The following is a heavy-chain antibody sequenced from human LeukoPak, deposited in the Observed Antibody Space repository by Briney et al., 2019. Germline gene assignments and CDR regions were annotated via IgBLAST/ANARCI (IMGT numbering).Heavy chain of an antibody. CDR1: GGTFSSYA. D-gene: IGHD6-13*01. J-gene: IGHJ6*02. Sequence: SVKVSCKASGGTFSSYAISWVRQAPGQGLEWMGGIIPIFGTANYAQRFQGRVTITADESTSTAYMELSSLRSEDTAVYYCARSLYPGIAAAGTDYYYGMDVWGQGTTVTVSS. V-gene: IGHV1-69*13. CDR3: ARSLYPGIAAAGTDYYYGMDV. CDR2: IIPIFGTA.